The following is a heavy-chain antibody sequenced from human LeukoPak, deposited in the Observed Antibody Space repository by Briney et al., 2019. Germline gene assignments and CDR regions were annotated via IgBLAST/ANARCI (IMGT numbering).Heavy chain of an antibody. CDR2: IIPIFGTA. V-gene: IGHV1-69*05. CDR1: GGTFSSYA. CDR3: AREGGNSYYYYYMDV. D-gene: IGHD4-23*01. Sequence: SVKVACKPDGGTFSSYAISWVRQAPGQGLEWMGRIIPIFGTANYAQKFQGRVTITTDESTSTAYMELSSLRSEDTAVYYCAREGGNSYYYYYMDVWGKGTTVTVSS. J-gene: IGHJ6*03.